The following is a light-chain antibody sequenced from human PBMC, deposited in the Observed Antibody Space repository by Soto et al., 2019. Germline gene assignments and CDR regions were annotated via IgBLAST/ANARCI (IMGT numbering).Light chain of an antibody. CDR1: SSDVGGYNY. J-gene: IGLJ3*02. CDR3: SSYAGSNNVL. CDR2: EAS. V-gene: IGLV2-8*01. Sequence: QSALTQPPSASGSPGQSVTISCTGTSSDVGGYNYVSWYQQHPGKAPKLMIYEASKRPSGVPDRFSGSKSGNTAFLTVSGLQAEDEADYYCSSYAGSNNVLFGGGTKVTVL.